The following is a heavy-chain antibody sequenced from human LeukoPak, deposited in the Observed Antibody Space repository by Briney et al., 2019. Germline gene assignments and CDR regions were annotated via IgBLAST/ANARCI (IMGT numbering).Heavy chain of an antibody. V-gene: IGHV3-30*18. D-gene: IGHD6-13*01. CDR3: AKGGASSSWYDAFDI. CDR1: GFTFSNYG. Sequence: GGSLRLSCAASGFTFSNYGIHWVRQAPGKGLEWVAVISHDGSNKYYADSVKGRFTISRDNSKNTLYLQMNSLRAEDTAVYYCAKGGASSSWYDAFDIWGQGTMVTVSS. CDR2: ISHDGSNK. J-gene: IGHJ3*02.